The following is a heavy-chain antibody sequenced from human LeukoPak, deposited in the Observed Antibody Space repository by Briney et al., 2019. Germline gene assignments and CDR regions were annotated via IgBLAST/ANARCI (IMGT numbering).Heavy chain of an antibody. V-gene: IGHV4-34*01. CDR3: ATADTAMVGFDY. Sequence: SETLSLTCAVYGVSFSGDYWSWIRQPPGKGLEWIGEINHSGSTNYNPSLKSRVTISVDTSKNQFSLKLSSVTAADTAVYYCATADTAMVGFDYWGQGTLVTVSS. CDR1: GVSFSGDY. J-gene: IGHJ4*02. D-gene: IGHD5-18*01. CDR2: INHSGST.